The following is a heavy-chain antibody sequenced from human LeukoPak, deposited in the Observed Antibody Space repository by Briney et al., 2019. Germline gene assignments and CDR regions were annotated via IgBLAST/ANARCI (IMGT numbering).Heavy chain of an antibody. J-gene: IGHJ4*02. D-gene: IGHD3-10*01. Sequence: KPSETLSLTCAVYGGSFSGYYWSWIRQPPGKGLEWIGEINHSGSTNYNPSLKSRVTISVDTSKNQFSLKLSSVTAADTAVYYCAKDPTYYYGLDYWGQGTLVTVSS. V-gene: IGHV4-34*01. CDR2: INHSGST. CDR3: AKDPTYYYGLDY. CDR1: GGSFSGYY.